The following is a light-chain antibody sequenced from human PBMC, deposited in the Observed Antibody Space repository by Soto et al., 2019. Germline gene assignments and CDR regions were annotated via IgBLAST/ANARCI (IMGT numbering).Light chain of an antibody. CDR3: SSYTSSSPLV. V-gene: IGLV2-14*01. CDR2: DVS. J-gene: IGLJ2*01. Sequence: QSVLTQPASVSGSPGQSITISCTGTSSDVGGYNYVSWYQQHPGKAPKLMIYDVSNRPSGVSNRFSGPKSGNTASLTISGLQAEDEADYYCSSYTSSSPLVFGGGTQLTVL. CDR1: SSDVGGYNY.